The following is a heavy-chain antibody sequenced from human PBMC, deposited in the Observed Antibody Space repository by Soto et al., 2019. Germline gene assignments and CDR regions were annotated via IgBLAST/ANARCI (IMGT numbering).Heavy chain of an antibody. J-gene: IGHJ5*02. Sequence: GAAVKVSCKTSGYTFSNYVITWVRQAPGQPLEWLGWISLYSDGTNYAQKLQGRVSMTTGTSTTTAYMELRSLRSDDTAVYYCARVVPGAEAWFGPWGQGTLVTVSS. CDR1: GYTFSNYV. V-gene: IGHV1-18*01. CDR2: ISLYSDGT. CDR3: ARVVPGAEAWFGP. D-gene: IGHD2-2*01.